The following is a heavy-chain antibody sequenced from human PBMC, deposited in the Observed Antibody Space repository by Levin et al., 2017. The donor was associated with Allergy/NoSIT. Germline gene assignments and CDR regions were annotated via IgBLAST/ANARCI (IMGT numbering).Heavy chain of an antibody. V-gene: IGHV3-48*01. CDR3: ARGMLTGYSHYYGMDV. CDR2: ISSSSSST. D-gene: IGHD3-9*01. CDR1: GFTFSTYS. Sequence: GGSLRLSCAASGFTFSTYSMNWVRQAPGKGLEWVSYISSSSSSTYYADSVKGRFTISRDNVKNSLYLQMNSPRVEDTAVYYCARGMLTGYSHYYGMDVWGQGTTVIVSS. J-gene: IGHJ6*02.